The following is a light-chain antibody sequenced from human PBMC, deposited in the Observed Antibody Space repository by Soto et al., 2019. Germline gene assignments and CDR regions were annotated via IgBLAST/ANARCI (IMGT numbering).Light chain of an antibody. Sequence: QSVLTQPPSASGTPGQRVTISCSGSSSNIGSNFIYWYQQLPGKAPKLLIYRNNERPSGVPDRFSGSKSGTSASLAISGLRSEDEADYHCAAWDDSLSGVVFGGGTKLTVL. CDR2: RNN. J-gene: IGLJ2*01. CDR3: AAWDDSLSGVV. CDR1: SSNIGSNF. V-gene: IGLV1-47*01.